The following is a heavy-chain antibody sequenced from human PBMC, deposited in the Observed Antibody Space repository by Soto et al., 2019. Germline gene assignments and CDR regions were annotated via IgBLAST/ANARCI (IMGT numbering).Heavy chain of an antibody. CDR1: GFTFSSYA. Sequence: QVQLVESGGGVVQPGRSLRLSCAASGFTFSSYAMHWVRQAPGKGLEWVAVISYDGSNKYYADSVKGRFTISRDNSKNPGYLQMNSLRAEDTAVYYCARDSSSATADYFDYWGQGTLVTVSS. CDR2: ISYDGSNK. V-gene: IGHV3-30-3*01. CDR3: ARDSSSATADYFDY. D-gene: IGHD6-6*01. J-gene: IGHJ4*02.